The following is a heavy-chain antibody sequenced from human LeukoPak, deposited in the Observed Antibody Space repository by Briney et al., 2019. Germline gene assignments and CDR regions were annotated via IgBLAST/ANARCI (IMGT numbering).Heavy chain of an antibody. V-gene: IGHV4-4*02. J-gene: IGHJ4*02. CDR3: ARHGGATMGPSDD. CDR1: GASISSGDR. Sequence: SETLSLTCTVSGASISSGDRWTWVRQSPGKRLEWIGEINHSGSTNYNPSLKSRVTISVDKPENHFSLKLSSVTAADTAVYYCARHGGATMGPSDDWGQGTLATVSS. CDR2: INHSGST. D-gene: IGHD3-16*01.